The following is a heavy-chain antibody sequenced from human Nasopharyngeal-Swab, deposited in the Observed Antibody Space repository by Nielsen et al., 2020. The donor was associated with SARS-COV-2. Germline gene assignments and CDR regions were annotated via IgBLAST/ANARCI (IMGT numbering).Heavy chain of an antibody. J-gene: IGHJ6*02. CDR2: ISWNSGSI. D-gene: IGHD6-6*01. CDR3: AKDIAARPFFFYYYGMDV. V-gene: IGHV3-9*01. Sequence: SLKISCAASGFTFDDYAMHWVRQAPGKGLEWVSGISWNSGSIGYADSVKGRFTISRDNAKNSLYLQMNSLRAEDTALYYCAKDIAARPFFFYYYGMDVWGQGTTVTVSS. CDR1: GFTFDDYA.